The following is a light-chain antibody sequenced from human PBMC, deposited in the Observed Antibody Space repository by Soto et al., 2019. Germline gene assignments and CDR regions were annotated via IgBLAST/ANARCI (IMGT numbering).Light chain of an antibody. V-gene: IGKV2-30*01. J-gene: IGKJ1*01. CDR1: QSLVYSDGNTY. CDR3: MQGAPWPRT. Sequence: DVVMTQSPLSLPVTLGQPASISCRSSQSLVYSDGNTYLNWFQQRPGQSPRRLIYKVSNRDSGVPERFSGSGSGTDFTLKISWVEAEDVAVYYCMQGAPWPRTFGQGTKVDIK. CDR2: KVS.